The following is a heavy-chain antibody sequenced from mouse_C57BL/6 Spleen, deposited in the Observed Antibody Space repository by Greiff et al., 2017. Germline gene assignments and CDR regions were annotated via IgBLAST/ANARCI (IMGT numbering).Heavy chain of an antibody. CDR3: ARSNDYGYWYCDV. V-gene: IGHV1-22*01. D-gene: IGHD2-4*01. CDR1: GYTFTDYN. J-gene: IGHJ1*03. Sequence: EVQLQQSGPELVKPGASVKMSCKASGYTFTDYNMHWVKQRHGKSLAWIGYINPNNGGTSYNQTFKGKATLTVNKSSSTAYMELRSLTSDDAAVYYCARSNDYGYWYCDVWGTGTTVTVSS. CDR2: INPNNGGT.